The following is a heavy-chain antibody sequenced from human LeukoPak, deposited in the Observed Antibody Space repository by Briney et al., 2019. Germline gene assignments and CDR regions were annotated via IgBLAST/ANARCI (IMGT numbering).Heavy chain of an antibody. V-gene: IGHV4-39*01. D-gene: IGHD3-10*01. CDR3: ARLNYYGSGSYYRGSQRAFDY. CDR2: IYYSEST. CDR1: GGSISSRRYY. Sequence: SETLSLICTVSGGSISSRRYYWGWIRQPPRKGLEGIVSIYYSESTYYNPYIKSRVTISVDTSKNQFSLKLSSVTDADTAVYYCARLNYYGSGSYYRGSQRAFDYWGQGTLVTVSS. J-gene: IGHJ4*02.